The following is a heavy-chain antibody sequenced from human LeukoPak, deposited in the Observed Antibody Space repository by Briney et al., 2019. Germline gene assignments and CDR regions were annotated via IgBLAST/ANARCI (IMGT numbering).Heavy chain of an antibody. CDR2: TNPNSGNT. CDR3: ARGGYSSSIFDY. D-gene: IGHD6-6*01. Sequence: ASVKVSCKASGYTFTSYDINWVRQATGQGLEWMGWTNPNSGNTGYAQKFQGRVTMTRNTSISTAYMELSSLRSEDTAVYYCARGGYSSSIFDYWGQGTLVTVSS. J-gene: IGHJ4*02. CDR1: GYTFTSYD. V-gene: IGHV1-8*01.